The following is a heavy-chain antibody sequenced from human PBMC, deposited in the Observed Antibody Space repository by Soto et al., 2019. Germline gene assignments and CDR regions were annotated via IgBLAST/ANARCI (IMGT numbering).Heavy chain of an antibody. CDR3: ARTYGSGSYWYFDL. J-gene: IGHJ2*01. CDR1: GGSIRSSSYY. CDR2: IYYSGST. V-gene: IGHV4-39*01. D-gene: IGHD3-10*01. Sequence: QLQLQESGPGLVKPSETLSLTCTVSGGSIRSSSYYWGWIRQPPGKGLEWIGSIYYSGSTYYNPSLKSRVTISVDTSKNQFSLKLSSVTAADTAVYYCARTYGSGSYWYFDLWGRGTLVTVSS.